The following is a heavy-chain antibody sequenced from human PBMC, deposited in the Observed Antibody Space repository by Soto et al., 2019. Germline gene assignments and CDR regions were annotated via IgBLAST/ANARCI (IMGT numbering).Heavy chain of an antibody. D-gene: IGHD1-1*01. CDR1: GLTFDDYA. CDR2: ISWNSGSI. J-gene: IGHJ6*03. Sequence: GGSLRLSCAASGLTFDDYAMHWVRQAPGKGLEWVSGISWNSGSIGYADSVKGRFTISRDNAKNSLYLQMNSLRAEDTALYYCAKALTTQTPSYYMDVWGKGTTVTVSS. CDR3: AKALTTQTPSYYMDV. V-gene: IGHV3-9*01.